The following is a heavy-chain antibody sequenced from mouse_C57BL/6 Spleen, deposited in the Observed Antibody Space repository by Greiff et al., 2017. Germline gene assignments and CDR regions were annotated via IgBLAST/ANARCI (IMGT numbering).Heavy chain of an antibody. J-gene: IGHJ1*03. Sequence: QVQLQQPGAELVKPGASVKMSCKASGYTFTSYWITWVKQRPGQGLEWIGDIYPGSGSTNYNEKFKGKATFTADTSSNTAYMQLSSLTTEDSAIYYCARKENYYGSRDFDVWGTGTTVTVSS. D-gene: IGHD1-1*01. CDR3: ARKENYYGSRDFDV. V-gene: IGHV1-55*01. CDR1: GYTFTSYW. CDR2: IYPGSGST.